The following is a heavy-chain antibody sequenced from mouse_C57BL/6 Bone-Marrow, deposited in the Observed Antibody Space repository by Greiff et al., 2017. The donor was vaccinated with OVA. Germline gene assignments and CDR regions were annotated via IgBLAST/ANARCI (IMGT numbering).Heavy chain of an antibody. CDR3: ASVDY. Sequence: EVKLQESGPGLVKPSQSLSLTCSVTGYSITSGYYWNWIRQFPGNKLEWMGYISYDGSNNYNPSLKNRISITRDTSKNQFFLKLNSVTTEDTATYYGASVDYWGQGTSVTVSS. V-gene: IGHV3-6*01. CDR1: GYSITSGYY. J-gene: IGHJ4*01. CDR2: ISYDGSN.